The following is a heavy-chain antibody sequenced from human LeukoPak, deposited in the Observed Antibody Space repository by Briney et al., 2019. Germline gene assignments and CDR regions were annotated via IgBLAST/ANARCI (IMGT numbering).Heavy chain of an antibody. CDR1: GFTFSSYG. Sequence: GGSLRLSCAASGFTFSSYGMHWVRQAQGKGLEWVAVIWYDGSNKYYADSVKGRFTISRDNSKNTLYLQMNSLRAEDTAVYYCAREGYCSSPSCYVDYWGQGTLVTVSS. V-gene: IGHV3-33*01. CDR2: IWYDGSNK. D-gene: IGHD2-2*01. J-gene: IGHJ4*02. CDR3: AREGYCSSPSCYVDY.